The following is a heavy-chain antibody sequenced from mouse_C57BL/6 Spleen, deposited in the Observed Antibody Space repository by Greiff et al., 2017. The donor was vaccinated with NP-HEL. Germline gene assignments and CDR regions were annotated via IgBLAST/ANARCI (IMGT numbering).Heavy chain of an antibody. Sequence: LVESGPELVKPGASVKISCKASGYSFTGYYMNWVKQSPEKSLEWIGEINPSTGGTTYNQKFKAKATLTVDKSSSTAYMQLKSLTSEDSAVYYCASTSTMAYYFDYWGQGTTLTVSS. D-gene: IGHD2-1*01. CDR2: INPSTGGT. CDR1: GYSFTGYY. CDR3: ASTSTMAYYFDY. J-gene: IGHJ2*01. V-gene: IGHV1-42*01.